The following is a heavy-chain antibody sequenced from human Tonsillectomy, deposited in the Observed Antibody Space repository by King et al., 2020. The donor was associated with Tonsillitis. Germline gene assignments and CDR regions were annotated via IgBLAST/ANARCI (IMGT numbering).Heavy chain of an antibody. CDR1: GYTFTGYY. J-gene: IGHJ4*02. CDR3: ARDATGYSSGWLDY. CDR2: INPNIGGT. Sequence: VQLVESGAEVKKPGASVKVSCKASGYTFTGYYMHWVRQAPGQGLEWMGWINPNIGGTNYAQKFQGWVTMTRDTSISTAYMELSRLRSDDTAVYYCARDATGYSSGWLDYWGQGTLVTVSS. V-gene: IGHV1-2*04. D-gene: IGHD6-19*01.